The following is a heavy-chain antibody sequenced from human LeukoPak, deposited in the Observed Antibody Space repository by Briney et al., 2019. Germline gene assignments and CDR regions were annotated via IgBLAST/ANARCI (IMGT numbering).Heavy chain of an antibody. Sequence: GGSLRLSCAASGFTFSSYSMNWVRQAPGKGLEWVSSISSSSSYLYYADSVKGRFTISRDNAKNSLYLQMNSLRAEDTAVYYCAGVHYDFWSGYLGWWFDPWGQGTLVTVSS. CDR2: ISSSSSYL. J-gene: IGHJ5*02. V-gene: IGHV3-21*01. CDR1: GFTFSSYS. CDR3: AGVHYDFWSGYLGWWFDP. D-gene: IGHD3-3*01.